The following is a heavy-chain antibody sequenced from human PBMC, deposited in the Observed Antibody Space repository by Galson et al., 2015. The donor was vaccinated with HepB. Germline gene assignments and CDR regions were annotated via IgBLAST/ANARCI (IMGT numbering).Heavy chain of an antibody. V-gene: IGHV1-2*02. CDR2: MNPNSGGT. J-gene: IGHJ5*02. D-gene: IGHD6-13*01. CDR1: GYTFTGYY. CDR3: VSNIAAAGAGGNWFDP. Sequence: SVKVSCKASGYTFTGYYMHWVRQAPGQGPEWMGWMNPNSGGTDYAQKFQGRVTMTRDTSISTAYMELSRLRFDDTAVYYCVSNIAAAGAGGNWFDPWGQGTLVTVSS.